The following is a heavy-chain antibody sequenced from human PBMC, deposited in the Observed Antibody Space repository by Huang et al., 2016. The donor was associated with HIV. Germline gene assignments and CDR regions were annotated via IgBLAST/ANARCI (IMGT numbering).Heavy chain of an antibody. J-gene: IGHJ3*02. D-gene: IGHD1-1*01. Sequence: QVQLQQWGAGLLKPSETLSLTCAVYGGSFSGYYWSWIRQSPGKGLEWIGEIKHRGSTNYNPSLKSRRTISVDTSKNQFARKLSSGTAADTAVYYCARERMMSWLDDHDAFDIWGQGTMVTVSS. CDR2: IKHRGST. CDR1: GGSFSGYY. CDR3: ARERMMSWLDDHDAFDI. V-gene: IGHV4-34*01.